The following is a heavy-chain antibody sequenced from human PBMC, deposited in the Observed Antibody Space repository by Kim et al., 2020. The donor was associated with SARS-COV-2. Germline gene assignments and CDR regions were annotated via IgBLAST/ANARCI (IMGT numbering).Heavy chain of an antibody. CDR2: IKSKTDGGTT. V-gene: IGHV3-15*01. CDR1: GFTFSNAW. CDR3: TTGDGSGYYFDY. J-gene: IGHJ4*02. Sequence: GGSLRLSCAASGFTFSNAWMSWVRQAPGKGLEWVGRIKSKTDGGTTDYAAPVKGRFTISRDDSKNTLYLQMNSLKTEDTAVYYCTTGDGSGYYFDYWGQGTLVTVSS. D-gene: IGHD3-10*01.